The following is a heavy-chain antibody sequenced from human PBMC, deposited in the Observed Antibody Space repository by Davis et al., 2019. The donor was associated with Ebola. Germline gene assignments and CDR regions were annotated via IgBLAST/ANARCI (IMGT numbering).Heavy chain of an antibody. V-gene: IGHV1-18*04. J-gene: IGHJ4*02. Sequence: ASAQVSCKASGYTFTSYGISWVRQAPGQGLEWMGWISAYNGNTNYAQKLQGRVTMTTDTSTSTAYMELRSLRSDDTAVYYCARAQFPTTSDHWGQGTLVTVSS. D-gene: IGHD1-1*01. CDR1: GYTFTSYG. CDR2: ISAYNGNT. CDR3: ARAQFPTTSDH.